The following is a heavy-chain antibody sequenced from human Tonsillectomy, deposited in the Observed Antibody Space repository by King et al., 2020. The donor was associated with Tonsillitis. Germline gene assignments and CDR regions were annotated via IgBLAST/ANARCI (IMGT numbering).Heavy chain of an antibody. J-gene: IGHJ4*02. D-gene: IGHD3-22*01. Sequence: QLVQSGAEVKKPGESLKISCKGSGYSFTSYWIGWVRQMTGKGLEWMGIIYPGESDTRYSPSFQGQVTISADKSISTAYLQWISLKASDTAMYYCARLSRLTKITMIVVAPFDYWGQGTLVTVSS. CDR1: GYSFTSYW. V-gene: IGHV5-51*01. CDR2: IYPGESDT. CDR3: ARLSRLTKITMIVVAPFDY.